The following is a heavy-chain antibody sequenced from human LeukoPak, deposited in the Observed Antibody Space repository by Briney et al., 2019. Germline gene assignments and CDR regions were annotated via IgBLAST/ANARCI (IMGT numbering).Heavy chain of an antibody. Sequence: GESLKISCRVSGYAFASYWIGWVRQVPGKGLEWMGIIYPDDSDTKYSPSFQGQVTFSADKSITTAYLQWSSLKASDTAMYYCARLFHIYTSGSYLPSHFDYWGQGALVTVSS. CDR2: IYPDDSDT. J-gene: IGHJ4*02. CDR1: GYAFASYW. D-gene: IGHD3-10*01. CDR3: ARLFHIYTSGSYLPSHFDY. V-gene: IGHV5-51*01.